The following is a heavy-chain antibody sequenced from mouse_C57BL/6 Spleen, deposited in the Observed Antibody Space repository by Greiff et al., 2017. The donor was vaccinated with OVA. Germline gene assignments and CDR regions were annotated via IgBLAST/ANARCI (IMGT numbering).Heavy chain of an antibody. V-gene: IGHV5-4*01. D-gene: IGHD1-1*01. CDR1: GFTFSSYA. CDR3: ARDYRYYGSSLDY. CDR2: ISDGGSYT. Sequence: EVKLVESGGGLVKPGGSLKLSCAASGFTFSSYAMSWVRQTPEKRLEWVATISDGGSYTYYPDNVKGRFTISRDNAKNNLYLQMSHLKSEDTAMYYCARDYRYYGSSLDYWGQGTTLTVSS. J-gene: IGHJ2*01.